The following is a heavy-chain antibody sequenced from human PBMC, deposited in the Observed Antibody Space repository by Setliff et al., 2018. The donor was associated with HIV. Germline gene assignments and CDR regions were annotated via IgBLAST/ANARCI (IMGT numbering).Heavy chain of an antibody. CDR3: ASALYYNFRSAYYVTPYYFDY. CDR2: MYYSGTT. V-gene: IGHV4-59*08. D-gene: IGHD3-3*01. Sequence: PSETLSLTCTVSGVSISNYYWSWIRQPPGKGLEWIGYMYYSGTTNYNPSLKSRVTISLDTSNNQFSLKLSSVTAADTAVYYCASALYYNFRSAYYVTPYYFDYWGQGTLVTVSS. CDR1: GVSISNYY. J-gene: IGHJ4*02.